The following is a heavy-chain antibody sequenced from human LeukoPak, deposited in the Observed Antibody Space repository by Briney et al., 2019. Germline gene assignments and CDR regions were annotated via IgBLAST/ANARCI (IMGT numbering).Heavy chain of an antibody. J-gene: IGHJ3*02. D-gene: IGHD6-19*01. CDR2: IYHSGST. CDR1: GYSISSGYY. CDR3: ASLEKYSSGWYVGDAFDI. Sequence: PSETLSLTRAVSGYSISSGYYWGWIRQPPGKGLEWIGSIYHSGSTYYNPSLKSRVTISVDTSKNQFSLKLSSVTAADTAVYYCASLEKYSSGWYVGDAFDIWGQGTMVTVSS. V-gene: IGHV4-38-2*01.